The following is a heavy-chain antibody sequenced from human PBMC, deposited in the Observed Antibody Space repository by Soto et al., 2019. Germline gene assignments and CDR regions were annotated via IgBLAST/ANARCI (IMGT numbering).Heavy chain of an antibody. D-gene: IGHD6-13*01. CDR1: GFTFSSYA. CDR3: ASLAAAVFDY. CDR2: ISDDGSNK. Sequence: QVQLVESGGGVVQPGRSLRLSCAASGFTFSSYAMHWVRQAPGKGLEWVAVISDDGSNKYYADSVKGRFTISRDNSKNTLYLHMNSLRAEDTAVYYCASLAAAVFDYWGQGTLVTVSS. J-gene: IGHJ4*02. V-gene: IGHV3-30-3*01.